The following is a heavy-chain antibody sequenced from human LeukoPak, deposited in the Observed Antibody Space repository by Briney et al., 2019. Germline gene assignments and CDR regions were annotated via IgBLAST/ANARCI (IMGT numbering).Heavy chain of an antibody. CDR1: GDSVSSNSAA. CDR3: ARSGRNDSSGYYSTNDY. V-gene: IGHV6-1*01. J-gene: IGHJ4*02. D-gene: IGHD3-22*01. Sequence: SQTLSLTCAISGDSVSSNSAAWNWIRQSPSRGLEWLGRTYYRSKWYNDYAVSVKSRITINPDTSKNQFSLKLSSVTAADTAVYYCARSGRNDSSGYYSTNDYWGQGTLVTVSS. CDR2: TYYRSKWYN.